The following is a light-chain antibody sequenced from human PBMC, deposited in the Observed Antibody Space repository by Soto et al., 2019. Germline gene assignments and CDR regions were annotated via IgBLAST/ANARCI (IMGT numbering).Light chain of an antibody. CDR2: AAS. J-gene: IGKJ4*01. V-gene: IGKV1-39*01. Sequence: DIQMTQSPSSLSASVGDRVTITCRASQSISSYLNWYQQKPGKAPKLLIYAASSLQSGVPSRFSGSGSGTDFTLTISSLQPEHFATYYCQQSYSTPEALTFGGGTKVDIK. CDR1: QSISSY. CDR3: QQSYSTPEALT.